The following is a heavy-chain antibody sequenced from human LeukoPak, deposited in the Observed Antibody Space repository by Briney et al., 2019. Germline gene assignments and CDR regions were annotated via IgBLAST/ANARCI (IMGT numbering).Heavy chain of an antibody. D-gene: IGHD6-13*01. CDR3: AKGDRRIAAAGTEYFQH. Sequence: GRSLRLSCAASGFTFSSYGMHWVRQAPGKGLEWVAVIWYDGSNKYYADSVKGRFTISRDNSKNTQYLQMNSLRVEDTAVYFCAKGDRRIAAAGTEYFQHWGQGTLVTVSS. J-gene: IGHJ1*01. CDR1: GFTFSSYG. V-gene: IGHV3-33*06. CDR2: IWYDGSNK.